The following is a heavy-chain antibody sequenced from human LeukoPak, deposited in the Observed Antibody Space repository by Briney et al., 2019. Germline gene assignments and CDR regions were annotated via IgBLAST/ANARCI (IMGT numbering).Heavy chain of an antibody. CDR2: FDPEDGET. V-gene: IGHV1-24*01. CDR1: GYTLTELS. Sequence: ASVKVSCKVSGYTLTELSTHWVRQAPGKGLEWMGGFDPEDGETIYAQKFQGRVTMTEDTSTDTAYMELSSLRSEDTAVYYCATVDYDSVLARYFQHWGQGTLVTVSS. J-gene: IGHJ1*01. CDR3: ATVDYDSVLARYFQH. D-gene: IGHD3-3*01.